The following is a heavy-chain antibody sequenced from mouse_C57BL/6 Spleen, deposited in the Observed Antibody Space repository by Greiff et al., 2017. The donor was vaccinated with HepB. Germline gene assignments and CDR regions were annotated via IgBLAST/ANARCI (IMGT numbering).Heavy chain of an antibody. CDR2: IHPNSGST. CDR3: ARRGDYEFFDY. CDR1: GYTFTSYW. Sequence: QVQLQQSGAELVKPGASVKLSCKASGYTFTSYWMHWVKQRPGQGLEWIGMIHPNSGSTNYNEKFKSKATLTVDKSSSTAYMQLSSLTSEDSAVYYCARRGDYEFFDYWGQGTTLTVSS. V-gene: IGHV1-64*01. J-gene: IGHJ2*01. D-gene: IGHD2-4*01.